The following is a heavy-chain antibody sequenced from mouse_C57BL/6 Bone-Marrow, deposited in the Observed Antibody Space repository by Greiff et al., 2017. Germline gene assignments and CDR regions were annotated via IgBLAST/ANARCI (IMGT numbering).Heavy chain of an antibody. V-gene: IGHV1-59*01. D-gene: IGHD1-1*01. CDR1: GYTFTSYW. J-gene: IGHJ3*01. CDR2: IDPSDSYT. CDR3: ARWMITTVVEGWD. Sequence: QVQLQQPGAELVRPGTSVKLSCKASGYTFTSYWMHLVKQRPGQGLEWIGVIDPSDSYTNYNQKFKGKATLTVDTSSSTAYMQLSSLTSEDSAVYYCARWMITTVVEGWDGGQGTLVTVSA.